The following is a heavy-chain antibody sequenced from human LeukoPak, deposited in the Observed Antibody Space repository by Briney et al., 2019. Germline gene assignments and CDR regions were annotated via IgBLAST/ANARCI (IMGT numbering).Heavy chain of an antibody. Sequence: GGSLRLSCAASGFTFSSYGMHWVRQAPGKGLEWVAFIRYDGSNKYYADSVKGRFTISRDNSKNTLYLQMNSLRAEDTAVYYCAKDRGGIAARVYFDYWGQGTLVTVSS. V-gene: IGHV3-30*02. J-gene: IGHJ4*02. CDR3: AKDRGGIAARVYFDY. CDR2: IRYDGSNK. CDR1: GFTFSSYG. D-gene: IGHD6-6*01.